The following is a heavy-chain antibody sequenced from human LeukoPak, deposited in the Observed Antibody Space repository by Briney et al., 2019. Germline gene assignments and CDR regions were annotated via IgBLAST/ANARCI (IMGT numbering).Heavy chain of an antibody. CDR1: GDSISSYY. D-gene: IGHD3-22*01. CDR2: IYYRGST. V-gene: IGHV4-59*01. Sequence: SETLSLTCTVSGDSISSYYWNWIRQPPGKGLEWIGYIYYRGSTNYNPSLKGRVTISVDTSKNQFSLKLSSVTAADTAVYYCAKAYYFDSSGYYGHYYFDSWGQGTLVTVSS. J-gene: IGHJ4*02. CDR3: AKAYYFDSSGYYGHYYFDS.